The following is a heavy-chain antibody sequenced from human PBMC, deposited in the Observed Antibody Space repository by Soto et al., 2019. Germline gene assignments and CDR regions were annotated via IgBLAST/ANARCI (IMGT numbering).Heavy chain of an antibody. CDR3: ARPLGYSSGYPTPFDY. D-gene: IGHD5-18*01. Sequence: GGSLRLSCAASGFTFSSYSMNWVRQAPGKGLEWVSSISSSSSYIYYADSVKGRFTISRDNAKNSLYLQMNSLRAEDTAVYYCARPLGYSSGYPTPFDYWGQGTLVTVSS. J-gene: IGHJ4*02. CDR2: ISSSSSYI. CDR1: GFTFSSYS. V-gene: IGHV3-21*01.